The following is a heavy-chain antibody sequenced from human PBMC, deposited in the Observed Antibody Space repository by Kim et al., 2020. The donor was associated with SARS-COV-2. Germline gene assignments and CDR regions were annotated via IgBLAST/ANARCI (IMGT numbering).Heavy chain of an antibody. CDR2: IYYSGST. V-gene: IGHV4-39*02. Sequence: SETLSLTCTVSGGSISSSSYYWGWIRQPPGKGLEWIGSIYYSGSTYYNPSLKSRVTISVDTSKNQFSLKLSSVTAADTAVYYCAGEYYYDSSGYYPLYWYFDLWGRGTLVTVSS. J-gene: IGHJ2*01. CDR1: GGSISSSSYY. D-gene: IGHD3-22*01. CDR3: AGEYYYDSSGYYPLYWYFDL.